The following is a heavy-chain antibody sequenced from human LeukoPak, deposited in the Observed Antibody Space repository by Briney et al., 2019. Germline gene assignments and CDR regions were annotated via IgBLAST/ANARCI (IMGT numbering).Heavy chain of an antibody. V-gene: IGHV1-8*03. Sequence: ASVKVSCKASGYTFTSYDINWVRQATGQGLEWMGWMNPNSGNTGYAQKFQGRVTITRNTSISTAYMELSSLRSEDTAVYYCARGRYSSSWYYFGYWGQGTLVTVSS. CDR1: GYTFTSYD. CDR2: MNPNSGNT. J-gene: IGHJ4*02. CDR3: ARGRYSSSWYYFGY. D-gene: IGHD6-13*01.